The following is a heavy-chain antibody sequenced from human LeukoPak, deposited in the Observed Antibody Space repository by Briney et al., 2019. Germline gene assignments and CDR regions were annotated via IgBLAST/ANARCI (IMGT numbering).Heavy chain of an antibody. Sequence: ASVKVSCKASGYTSTSYAMHWVRQAPGQRLEWMGWINAGNGNTKYSQEFQGRVTITRDTSASTAYMELSSLRSEDMAVYYCARGSPSRYNYDSSGYYGGYFDYWGQGTPVTVSS. CDR1: GYTSTSYA. CDR2: INAGNGNT. CDR3: ARGSPSRYNYDSSGYYGGYFDY. V-gene: IGHV1-3*03. D-gene: IGHD3-22*01. J-gene: IGHJ4*02.